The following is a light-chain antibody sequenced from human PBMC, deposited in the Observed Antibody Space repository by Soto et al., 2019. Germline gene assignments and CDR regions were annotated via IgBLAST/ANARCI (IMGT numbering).Light chain of an antibody. J-gene: IGLJ1*01. CDR2: DVS. V-gene: IGLV2-11*01. CDR1: SGEYTY. Sequence: QSVLTQPRSVSGSPGQSVTISCSGSSGEYTYVSWYQQHPGQAPKLLIYDVSKRPSGVPDRFSGSKSGDTASLTISGLQAEDEADYYCCSHTGTYPFYGFDTGTKVTLL. CDR3: CSHTGTYPFYG.